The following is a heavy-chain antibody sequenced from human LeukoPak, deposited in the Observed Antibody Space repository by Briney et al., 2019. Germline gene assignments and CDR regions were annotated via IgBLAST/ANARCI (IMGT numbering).Heavy chain of an antibody. Sequence: ASVKVSCKASGYTFTGYYMHWVRQAPGQGLEWMGWINPNSGGTNYAQKFQGWVTMTRNTSISTAYMELSRLRSDDTAVYYCARGGIAAAGPELDYWGQGTLVTVSS. CDR3: ARGGIAAAGPELDY. CDR1: GYTFTGYY. J-gene: IGHJ4*02. CDR2: INPNSGGT. D-gene: IGHD6-13*01. V-gene: IGHV1-2*04.